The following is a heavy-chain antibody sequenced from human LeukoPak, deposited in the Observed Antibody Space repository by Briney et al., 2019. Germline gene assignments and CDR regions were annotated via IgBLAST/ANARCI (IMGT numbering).Heavy chain of an antibody. Sequence: SETLSLTCTVSGGSISSSSYYWGWIRQPPGKGLEWIGSIYYSGSTYYNPSLKSRVTISVDTSKNQFSLKLSSVTAADTAVYYCARVDYYDSDPAFDPWGQGTLVTVSS. CDR1: GGSISSSSYY. D-gene: IGHD3-22*01. J-gene: IGHJ5*02. CDR3: ARVDYYDSDPAFDP. V-gene: IGHV4-39*07. CDR2: IYYSGST.